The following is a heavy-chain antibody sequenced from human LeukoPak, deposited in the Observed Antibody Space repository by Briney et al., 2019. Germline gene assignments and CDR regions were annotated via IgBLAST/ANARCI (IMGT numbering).Heavy chain of an antibody. J-gene: IGHJ4*02. Sequence: GGSLRLSCAAAGFTFSSYAMHWVREAPGKGLEWVAVISYDGSNKYYADSVKGRFTISRDNSKNTLDLQMNSLRAEDTAVYYCAKEGNYYDSSGYYRSYYFDYWGQGTLVTVSS. CDR2: ISYDGSNK. D-gene: IGHD3-22*01. CDR3: AKEGNYYDSSGYYRSYYFDY. V-gene: IGHV3-30*18. CDR1: GFTFSSYA.